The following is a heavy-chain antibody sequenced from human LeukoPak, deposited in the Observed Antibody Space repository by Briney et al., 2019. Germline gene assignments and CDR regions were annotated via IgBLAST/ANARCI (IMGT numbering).Heavy chain of an antibody. CDR1: GYTLTELS. J-gene: IGHJ6*03. D-gene: IGHD6-6*01. CDR2: FDPEDGET. Sequence: ASVKVFCKVSGYTLTELSMHWVRQAPGKGLEWMGGFDPEDGETIYAQKFQGRVTMTEDTSTDTAYMELSSLRSEDTAVYYCATVGYSSSFRFGGDYYYYYMDVWGKGTTVTVSS. CDR3: ATVGYSSSFRFGGDYYYYYMDV. V-gene: IGHV1-24*01.